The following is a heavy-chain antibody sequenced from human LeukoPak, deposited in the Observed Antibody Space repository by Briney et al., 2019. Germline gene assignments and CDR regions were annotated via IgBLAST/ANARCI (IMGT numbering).Heavy chain of an antibody. Sequence: SETLSLTCTVSGGSISSYYWSWIRQPPGKGLEWIGYIYYSGSTNYNPSLKSRVTISVDTSKNQFSLKLSSVTAADTAVYYCARVVVTGLYYYYYYMDVWGKGTTVTVSS. J-gene: IGHJ6*03. CDR2: IYYSGST. CDR1: GGSISSYY. V-gene: IGHV4-59*01. D-gene: IGHD4-23*01. CDR3: ARVVVTGLYYYYYYMDV.